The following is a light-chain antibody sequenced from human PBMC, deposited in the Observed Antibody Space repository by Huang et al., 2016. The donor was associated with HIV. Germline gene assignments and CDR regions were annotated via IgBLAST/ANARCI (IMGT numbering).Light chain of an antibody. Sequence: ETVLTQSPATLSLSPGERATLSCRASQSVSSYLAWYQQKPGQAPRLLIYDASNRATGIPARFRGSGSGTDFTLTISSLEPEDSAVYYCQQRSNWPPATFGQGTRLEIK. CDR2: DAS. V-gene: IGKV3-11*01. CDR3: QQRSNWPPAT. CDR1: QSVSSY. J-gene: IGKJ2*01.